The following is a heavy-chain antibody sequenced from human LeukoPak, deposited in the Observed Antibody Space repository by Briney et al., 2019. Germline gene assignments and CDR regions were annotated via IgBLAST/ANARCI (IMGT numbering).Heavy chain of an antibody. CDR1: GAYIGTYY. CDR3: TRHDVVPVIGHGMAD. V-gene: IGHV4-59*08. CDR2: ISPTAYT. Sequence: SETLSLTCTVSGAYIGTYYWSWIRQPPGKGLEWIGYISPTAYTLNTPSLESRVTISRDTSENQFSLILSSVTAADTAVYYCTRHDVVPVIGHGMADWGQGATVTVS. D-gene: IGHD2-2*01. J-gene: IGHJ6*02.